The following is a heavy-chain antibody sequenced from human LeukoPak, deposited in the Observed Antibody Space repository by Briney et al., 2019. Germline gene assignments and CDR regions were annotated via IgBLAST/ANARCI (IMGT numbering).Heavy chain of an antibody. CDR1: GFTFSSYG. Sequence: GGSLRLSCAASGFTFSSYGMHWVRQAPGKGPEWVAFIRYDGSNKDYADSVKGRFTISRDNSKNTLYLQMNSLRAEDTAVYYCAKPGGYYDSSGYFDYWGQGPLVTVSS. D-gene: IGHD3-22*01. V-gene: IGHV3-30*02. CDR2: IRYDGSNK. CDR3: AKPGGYYDSSGYFDY. J-gene: IGHJ4*02.